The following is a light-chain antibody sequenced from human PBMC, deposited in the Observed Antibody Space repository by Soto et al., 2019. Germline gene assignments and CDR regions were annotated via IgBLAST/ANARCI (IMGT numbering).Light chain of an antibody. J-gene: IGKJ5*01. V-gene: IGKV3D-15*01. Sequence: EVVMTQSPATLSMSPGESATLSCMASQSVSSNLAWYQQKPGQAPRLLFYGASTRATGIPARFSGSGSGTEFTLTISRLEPEDFAVYYCQQYGRSPPITFGQGTRLEIK. CDR2: GAS. CDR3: QQYGRSPPIT. CDR1: QSVSSN.